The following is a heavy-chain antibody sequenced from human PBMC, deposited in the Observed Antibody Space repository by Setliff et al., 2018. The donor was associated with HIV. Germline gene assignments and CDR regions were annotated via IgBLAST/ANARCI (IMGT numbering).Heavy chain of an antibody. J-gene: IGHJ6*03. CDR1: GFTVSTYY. CDR3: ARAQDVWGSYRYTNYYYMDV. D-gene: IGHD3-16*02. CDR2: IYSDGST. V-gene: IGHV3-66*02. Sequence: PGGSLRLSCAASGFTVSTYYMSWVRQAPGKGLEWVSTIYSDGSTYHADSVNGRFTLSRDISENALYLQIDSLRPEDTAVYYCARAQDVWGSYRYTNYYYMDVWGKGTTVTVSS.